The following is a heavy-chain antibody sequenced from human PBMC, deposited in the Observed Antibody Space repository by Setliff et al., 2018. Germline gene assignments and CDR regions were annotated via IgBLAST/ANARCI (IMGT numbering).Heavy chain of an antibody. Sequence: ASVKVSCKASGYSFTGYYIHWVRQAPGQGLEWMGRINCDSGGTDYAQKFQARVTMTRDTSISTAYMEMSRLRFDDTAVYYCVRGSGPRVVVAMPFDYWGQGTPVTVSS. CDR2: INCDSGGT. D-gene: IGHD2-2*01. J-gene: IGHJ4*02. CDR3: VRGSGPRVVVAMPFDY. CDR1: GYSFTGYY. V-gene: IGHV1-2*06.